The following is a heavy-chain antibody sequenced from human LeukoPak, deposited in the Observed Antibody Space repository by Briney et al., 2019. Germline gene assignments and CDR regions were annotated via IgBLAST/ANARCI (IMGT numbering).Heavy chain of an antibody. V-gene: IGHV4-4*07. D-gene: IGHD6-6*01. CDR1: GGSISSYY. CDR3: ARLKFSSSPFDY. CDR2: IYTSGST. Sequence: SETLSLTCTVSGGSISSYYWSWVRQPAGKGLEWIGRIYTSGSTNYNPSLKSRVTISVDTSKNPFSLKLSSVTAADTAVYYCARLKFSSSPFDYWGQGTLVTVSS. J-gene: IGHJ4*02.